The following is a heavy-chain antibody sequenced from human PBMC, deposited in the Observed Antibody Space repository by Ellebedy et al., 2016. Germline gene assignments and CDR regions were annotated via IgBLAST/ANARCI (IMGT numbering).Heavy chain of an antibody. CDR1: GGSFSGYY. Sequence: SETLSLTCAVYGGSFSGYYWSWIRQPPGKGLEWIGEINHSGSTNYNPSLKSRVTISVDTSKNQFSLKLSSVTAADTAVYYCARGLGGYCSGGSCSPTTTFQHWGQGTLVTVSS. CDR2: INHSGST. D-gene: IGHD2-15*01. CDR3: ARGLGGYCSGGSCSPTTTFQH. J-gene: IGHJ1*01. V-gene: IGHV4-34*01.